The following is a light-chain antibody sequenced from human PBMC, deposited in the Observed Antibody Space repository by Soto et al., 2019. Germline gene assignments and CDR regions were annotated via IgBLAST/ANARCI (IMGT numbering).Light chain of an antibody. V-gene: IGKV3-20*01. Sequence: EIVLTQSPGTLSFSPGERATLSCRASQSVSSSFLAWYQQKVGQAPRLLIYGASSRATGIPDRFSGSGSGTDFTLSISRLEPEDFAVFYCQQYGSSAWTFGQGTKVDI. J-gene: IGKJ1*01. CDR1: QSVSSSF. CDR2: GAS. CDR3: QQYGSSAWT.